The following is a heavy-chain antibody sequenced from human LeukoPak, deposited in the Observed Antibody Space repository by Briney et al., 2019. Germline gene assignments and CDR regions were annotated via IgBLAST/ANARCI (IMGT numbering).Heavy chain of an antibody. CDR3: AKAGGGLGYCSSTSCYWYAFDI. V-gene: IGHV3-23*01. J-gene: IGHJ3*02. D-gene: IGHD2-2*01. CDR1: GFTFSSYA. CDR2: ISGSGGST. Sequence: PGGSLRLSCAASGFTFSSYAMSWVRQAPGKGLEWVSAISGSGGSTYYADSVKGRFTISRDNSKNTLYLQMNSLRAEDTAVYYCAKAGGGLGYCSSTSCYWYAFDIWGQGTMVTVSS.